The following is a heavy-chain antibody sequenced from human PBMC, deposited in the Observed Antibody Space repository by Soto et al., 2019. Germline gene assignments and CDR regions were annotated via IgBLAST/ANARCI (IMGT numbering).Heavy chain of an antibody. Sequence: EVQLLESGGGLVQPGGSLRLSCAASGFTFSNSDMSWVRQAPGKGLEWVSYISCSGDSTYHADSVKGRFTISRDNSKNTLFLQVNSLRNEDTAVYYCALSSGWFDAFAVWGQGTMVTVSS. J-gene: IGHJ3*01. CDR2: ISCSGDST. CDR3: ALSSGWFDAFAV. V-gene: IGHV3-23*01. CDR1: GFTFSNSD. D-gene: IGHD6-19*01.